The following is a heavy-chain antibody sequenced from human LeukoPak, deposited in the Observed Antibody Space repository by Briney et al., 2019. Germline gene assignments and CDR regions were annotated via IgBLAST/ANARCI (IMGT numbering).Heavy chain of an antibody. Sequence: PSETLSLTCTVSGGSISSYYWSWIRQPPGKGLEWIGSMYYSGSTNYKPSLKSRVTIPVDTSKNQFSLKLSSVTAADTAVYYCARHAYYYDRSGSYEAFDIWGQGTMVTVSS. J-gene: IGHJ3*02. CDR1: GGSISSYY. CDR2: MYYSGST. D-gene: IGHD3-22*01. CDR3: ARHAYYYDRSGSYEAFDI. V-gene: IGHV4-59*08.